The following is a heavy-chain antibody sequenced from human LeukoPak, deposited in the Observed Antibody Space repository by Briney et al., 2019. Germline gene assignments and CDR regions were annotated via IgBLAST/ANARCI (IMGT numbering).Heavy chain of an antibody. CDR3: ASGGYCSSTSCYKYAFDI. V-gene: IGHV4-59*01. Sequence: SETLSLTCTVSGVYISWYYLRWLRQPPGKGLEWIGYIYYSGSTNYNPSLKSRVTISVDTSKNQFSLKLSSVTAADTAVYYCASGGYCSSTSCYKYAFDIWGQGTMVTVSS. J-gene: IGHJ3*02. CDR1: GVYISWYY. CDR2: IYYSGST. D-gene: IGHD2-2*02.